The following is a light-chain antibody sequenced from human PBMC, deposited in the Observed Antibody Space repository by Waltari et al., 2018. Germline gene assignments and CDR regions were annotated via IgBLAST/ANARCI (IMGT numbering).Light chain of an antibody. V-gene: IGLV2-14*01. J-gene: IGLJ2*01. CDR2: EVT. CDR1: SSDVGNKNY. Sequence: QSTLTQPASVSGSPGQSITISCTGTSSDVGNKNYVSWYQQHPGKVPKLMISEVTNRPSGISNRVSGSKSGNTASLTISGLQAEDEADYYCCSYTASSTVVFGGGTKLTVL. CDR3: CSYTASSTVV.